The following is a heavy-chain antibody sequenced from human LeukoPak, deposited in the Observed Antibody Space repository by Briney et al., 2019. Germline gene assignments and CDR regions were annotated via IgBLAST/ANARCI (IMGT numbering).Heavy chain of an antibody. V-gene: IGHV3-33*01. D-gene: IGHD3-22*01. J-gene: IGHJ4*02. CDR1: GFTFSSYG. Sequence: PGGSLRLSCAASGFTFSSYGMHWVRQAPGKGLEWVAVIWYDGSNKYYADSVKGRFTISRDNSKNTLCLEMNSLRAEDTAVYYCGRGSPSGYYYFDYWGRGTLVTVSS. CDR3: GRGSPSGYYYFDY. CDR2: IWYDGSNK.